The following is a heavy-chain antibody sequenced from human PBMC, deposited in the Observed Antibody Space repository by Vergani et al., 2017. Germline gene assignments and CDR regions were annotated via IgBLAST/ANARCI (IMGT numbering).Heavy chain of an antibody. CDR2: ISGSGGST. CDR1: GFTFNHYA. Sequence: EVQLLESGGDLVQPGGSLRLSCAASGFTFNHYAMNWVRQAPGKGLEWVSGISGSGGSTYYAGSVKGRFTISRDRSKNTLYLQMNSLSAGDTAVYYCAKANPRNSGYDYLFYYHAMNVWGQGTTLTVSS. CDR3: AKANPRNSGYDYLFYYHAMNV. J-gene: IGHJ6*02. V-gene: IGHV3-23*01. D-gene: IGHD5-12*01.